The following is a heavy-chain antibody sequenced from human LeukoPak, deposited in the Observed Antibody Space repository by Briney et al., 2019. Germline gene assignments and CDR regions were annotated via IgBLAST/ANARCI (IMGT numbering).Heavy chain of an antibody. J-gene: IGHJ4*02. CDR1: GGSVGSGSYY. CDR2: IYYSGST. V-gene: IGHV4-61*01. Sequence: SETLSLTCTVSGGSVGSGSYYWSWIRQPPGKGLEWIGYIYYSGSTNYNPSLKSRVTISVDTSKNQFSLKLSSVTAADTAVYYCARNSMVRGGFDYWGQGTLVTVSS. D-gene: IGHD3-10*01. CDR3: ARNSMVRGGFDY.